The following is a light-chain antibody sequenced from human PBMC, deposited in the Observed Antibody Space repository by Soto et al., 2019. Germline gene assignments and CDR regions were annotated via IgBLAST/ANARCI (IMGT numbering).Light chain of an antibody. CDR2: HAS. CDR3: QQYNSYS. Sequence: DIPMTQSPSTLPASVGDRVTITCRASQSISSWLAWYQQKPGTAPKVLIYHASNLQSGVPSRFSGSGSGTEFTLTISSLQPDDFATYYCQQYNSYSFGQGTKVEIK. V-gene: IGKV1-5*01. J-gene: IGKJ1*01. CDR1: QSISSW.